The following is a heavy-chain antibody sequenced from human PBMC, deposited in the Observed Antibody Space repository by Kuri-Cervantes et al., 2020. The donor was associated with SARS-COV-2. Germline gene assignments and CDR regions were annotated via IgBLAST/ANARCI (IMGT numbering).Heavy chain of an antibody. V-gene: IGHV1-24*01. Sequence: ASVKVSCKVSGYTLTELSMHWVRQAPGKGLEWMGGFDPEDGETIYAQKFQGRVTMTEDTSTNTAYMELSSLRSDDTAVYYCARDAIAARPVDAFDIWGQGTMVTVSS. J-gene: IGHJ3*02. D-gene: IGHD6-6*01. CDR1: GYTLTELS. CDR3: ARDAIAARPVDAFDI. CDR2: FDPEDGET.